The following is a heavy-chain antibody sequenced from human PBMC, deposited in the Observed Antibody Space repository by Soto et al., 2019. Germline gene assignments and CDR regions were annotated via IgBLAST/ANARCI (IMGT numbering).Heavy chain of an antibody. D-gene: IGHD6-6*01. V-gene: IGHV4-34*01. CDR1: GGSFSGYY. CDR3: ARGNSSSFQFDY. J-gene: IGHJ4*02. CDR2: INHSGST. Sequence: QVQLQQWGAGLLKPSETLSLTCAVYGGSFSGYYWSWIRQPPGKGLEWIGEINHSGSTNYNPSLKSRVTISVDTSKNQFSLKLSSVTAAATAVYYCARGNSSSFQFDYWGQGTLVTVSS.